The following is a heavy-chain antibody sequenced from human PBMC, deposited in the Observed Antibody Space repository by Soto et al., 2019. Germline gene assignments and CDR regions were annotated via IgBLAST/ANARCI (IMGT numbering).Heavy chain of an antibody. CDR3: AREPLTGTTYYYYYGMDV. J-gene: IGHJ6*02. CDR2: ISSSGSTI. D-gene: IGHD1-20*01. Sequence: QVQLVESGGGLVKPGGSLRLSCAASGFTFSDYYMSWIRQAPGKGLEWVSYISSSGSTIYYADSVKGQFTISRDNAKNSLYLQMNSLRAEDTAVYYCAREPLTGTTYYYYYGMDVWGQGTTVTVSS. V-gene: IGHV3-11*01. CDR1: GFTFSDYY.